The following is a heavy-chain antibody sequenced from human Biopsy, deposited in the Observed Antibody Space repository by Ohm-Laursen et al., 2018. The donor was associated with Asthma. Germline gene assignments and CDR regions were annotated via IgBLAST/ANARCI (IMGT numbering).Heavy chain of an antibody. V-gene: IGHV3-30*18. D-gene: IGHD3-3*01. CDR2: VSYDGGVA. CDR3: AKRRGYSDLTDFDH. CDR1: GFVFRSHA. J-gene: IGHJ4*02. Sequence: SLRLSRAASGFVFRSHAMHWVRQAPGKGLEWVAVVSYDGGVAHYADSMKGRFTISRDNAKSTLYLQMNRLRTDDTAVYYCAKRRGYSDLTDFDHWGQGTLVTVSS.